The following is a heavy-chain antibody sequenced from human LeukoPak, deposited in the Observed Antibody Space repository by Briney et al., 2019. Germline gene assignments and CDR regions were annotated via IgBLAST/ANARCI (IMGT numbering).Heavy chain of an antibody. D-gene: IGHD6-13*01. V-gene: IGHV4-59*11. CDR3: ARGGSWAGFDY. J-gene: IGHJ4*02. Sequence: SETLSLTCTVSGGSISSHYWSWIRQPPGKGLEWIGYIYYSGSTNYNPSLKSRVTISVDTSKNQFSLKLSSVTAADTAVYYCARGGSWAGFDYWGQGTLVTVSS. CDR1: GGSISSHY. CDR2: IYYSGST.